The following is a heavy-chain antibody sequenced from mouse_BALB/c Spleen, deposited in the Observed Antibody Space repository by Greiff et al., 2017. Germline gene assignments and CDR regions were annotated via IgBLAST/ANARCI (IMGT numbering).Heavy chain of an antibody. CDR1: GYTFTDYN. J-gene: IGHJ4*01. CDR3: ASSYYGSSWYAMDY. CDR2: INPNNGGT. Sequence: VQLKQSGPELVKPGASVKIPCKASGYTFTDYNMDWVKQSHGKSLEWIGDINPNNGGTIYNQKFKGKATLTVDKSSSTAYMELRSLTSEDTAVYYCASSYYGSSWYAMDYWGQGTSVTVSS. D-gene: IGHD1-1*01. V-gene: IGHV1-18*01.